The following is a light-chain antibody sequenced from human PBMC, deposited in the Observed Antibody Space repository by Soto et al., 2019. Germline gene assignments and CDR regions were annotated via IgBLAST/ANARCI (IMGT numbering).Light chain of an antibody. V-gene: IGKV3-15*01. CDR2: GVF. CDR3: QQYNNWPWT. J-gene: IGKJ1*01. Sequence: EIVMTRAPATLSVSPGERATLSCRTSQSVSSNLAWYQQKPGQAPRLLIYGVFTRATGIPARFSGSGSGTEFTLTISSLQSEDFAVYCCQQYNNWPWTFGQGTKV. CDR1: QSVSSN.